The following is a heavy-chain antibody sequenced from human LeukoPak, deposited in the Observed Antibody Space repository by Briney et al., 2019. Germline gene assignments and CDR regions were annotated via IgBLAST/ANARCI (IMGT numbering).Heavy chain of an antibody. J-gene: IGHJ4*02. CDR1: GFTFDDYG. CDR3: AKEKYYYDSSGYNFDY. V-gene: IGHV3-23*01. Sequence: GGSLRLSCAASGFTFDDYGMSWVRQAPGKGLEWVSAISGSGGSTYYADSVKGRFTISRDNSKNTLYLQMNSLRAEDTAVYYCAKEKYYYDSSGYNFDYWGQGTLVTVSS. CDR2: ISGSGGST. D-gene: IGHD3-22*01.